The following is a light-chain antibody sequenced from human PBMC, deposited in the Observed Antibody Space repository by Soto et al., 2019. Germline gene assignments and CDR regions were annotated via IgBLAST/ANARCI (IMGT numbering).Light chain of an antibody. Sequence: QSVLTQPPSASGSPGQSVTISCTGSSSGVGGYNYVSWYQQHPGKAPKLMIYEVSKRPSGVPVRFSGSKSGNTASLTVSGLQAEDEADYYCSSYAGSNMGVFGTGTKVTVL. CDR1: SSGVGGYNY. CDR3: SSYAGSNMGV. V-gene: IGLV2-8*01. CDR2: EVS. J-gene: IGLJ1*01.